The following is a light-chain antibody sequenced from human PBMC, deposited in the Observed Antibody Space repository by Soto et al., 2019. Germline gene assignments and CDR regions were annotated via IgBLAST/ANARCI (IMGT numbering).Light chain of an antibody. J-gene: IGLJ1*01. V-gene: IGLV1-40*01. CDR1: SSNIGAGFD. CDR3: SSYAPSSSFAYV. CDR2: GNS. Sequence: QSVLTQPPSVSGAPGQRVTISCTGSSSNIGAGFDVHWYHQIAGTAPKLLIYGNSNRPSGVPDRFSGSKSGTSASLAINGLQAEDEAEYHCSSYAPSSSFAYVFGTGTKLTVL.